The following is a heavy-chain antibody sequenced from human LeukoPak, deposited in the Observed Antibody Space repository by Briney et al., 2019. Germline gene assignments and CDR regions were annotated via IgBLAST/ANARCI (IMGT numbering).Heavy chain of an antibody. CDR1: GGSISSGSCY. CDR3: ARDVTIFGDQVFFWFDP. Sequence: SETLSLTCTVSGGSISSGSCYWSWIRQPAGKGLEWIGRIYTSGSTNYNPSLKSRVTISVDTSKNQFSLKLSSVTAADTAVYYCARDVTIFGDQVFFWFDPWGQGTLVTVSS. CDR2: IYTSGST. J-gene: IGHJ5*02. D-gene: IGHD3-3*01. V-gene: IGHV4-61*02.